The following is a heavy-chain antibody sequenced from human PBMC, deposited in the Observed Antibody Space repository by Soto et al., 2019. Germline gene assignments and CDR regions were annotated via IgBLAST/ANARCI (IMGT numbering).Heavy chain of an antibody. J-gene: IGHJ4*02. D-gene: IGHD6-13*01. CDR3: ARGAAAAESFDY. CDR2: IYYSGST. V-gene: IGHV4-39*01. CDR1: GGYISSSSYY. Sequence: SETLSLTCTVSGGYISSSSYYWGWIRQPPGKGLEWIGSIYYSGSTYYNPSLKSRVTISVDTSKNQFSLKLSSVTAADTAVYYCARGAAAAESFDYWGQGTLVTVSS.